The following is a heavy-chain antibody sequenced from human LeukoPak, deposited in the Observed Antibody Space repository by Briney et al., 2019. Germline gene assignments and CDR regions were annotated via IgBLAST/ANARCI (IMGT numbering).Heavy chain of an antibody. CDR3: ASHDILTDYYPFDY. D-gene: IGHD3-9*01. CDR1: GFTFSSYS. J-gene: IGHJ4*02. CDR2: ISSSSSYI. V-gene: IGHV3-21*01. Sequence: PGGSLRLSCAASGFTFSSYSMNWVRQAPGKGLEWVSSISSSSSYIYYADSVMGRFTISRDNAKNSLYLQMNSLRAEDTAVYYCASHDILTDYYPFDYWGQGTLVTVSS.